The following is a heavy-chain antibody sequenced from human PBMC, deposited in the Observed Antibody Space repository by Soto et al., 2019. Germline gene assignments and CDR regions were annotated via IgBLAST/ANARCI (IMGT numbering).Heavy chain of an antibody. CDR2: VSHDGRNT. Sequence: VQLVESGGGVVQPGRSLRLSCAASGFTFSDYAMHWVRQAPCKGLEWVAVVSHDGRNTHYADSVKGRFTISRDSSKKTVSLEMTSLRAEDTAVYYCAKGGRQWLVTSDFNYWGQGALVTVSS. J-gene: IGHJ4*02. D-gene: IGHD6-19*01. V-gene: IGHV3-30*18. CDR1: GFTFSDYA. CDR3: AKGGRQWLVTSDFNY.